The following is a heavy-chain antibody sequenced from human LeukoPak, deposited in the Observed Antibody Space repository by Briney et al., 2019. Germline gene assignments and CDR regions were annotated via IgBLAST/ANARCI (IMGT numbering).Heavy chain of an antibody. CDR2: INPNSGGT. Sequence: ASVKVSCKASGYTFTRYDINWARQATGQGLEWMGWINPNSGGTNYAQRFQGRVTMTRDTSISTAYMELSRLRSDDTAVYYCARDFAWGSAYYYYYMDVWGKGTTVTVSS. CDR3: ARDFAWGSAYYYYYMDV. D-gene: IGHD7-27*01. V-gene: IGHV1-2*02. CDR1: GYTFTRYD. J-gene: IGHJ6*03.